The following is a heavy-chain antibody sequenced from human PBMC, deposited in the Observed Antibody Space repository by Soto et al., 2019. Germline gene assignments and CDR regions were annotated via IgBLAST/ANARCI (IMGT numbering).Heavy chain of an antibody. CDR1: GFTFSNYS. CDR2: ISGSGGST. J-gene: IGHJ4*02. CDR3: AKRGYCSGGSCPPIDY. V-gene: IGHV3-23*01. D-gene: IGHD2-15*01. Sequence: GGSLRLSCAASGFTFSNYSINWVRQAPGKGLEWVSAISGSGGSTYYADSVKGRFTISRDNSKNTLYLQMNSLRAEDTAVYYCAKRGYCSGGSCPPIDYWGQGTLVTVSS.